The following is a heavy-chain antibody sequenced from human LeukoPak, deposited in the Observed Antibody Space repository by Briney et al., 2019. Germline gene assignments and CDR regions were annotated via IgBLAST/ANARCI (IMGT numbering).Heavy chain of an antibody. CDR2: ISSSGSTI. CDR3: ASSSDPYYDFWSGYEY. Sequence: PGGSLRLSCAASGFTFSDYYMSWIRQAPGKGLEWVSYISSSGSTIYYADSVKGRFTISRDNSKNTLYLQMNSLRAEDTAVYYCASSSDPYYDFWSGYEYWGQGTLVTVSS. CDR1: GFTFSDYY. D-gene: IGHD3-3*01. J-gene: IGHJ4*02. V-gene: IGHV3-11*04.